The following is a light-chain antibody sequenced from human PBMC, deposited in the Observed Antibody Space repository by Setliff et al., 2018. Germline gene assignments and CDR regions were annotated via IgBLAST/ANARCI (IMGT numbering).Light chain of an antibody. CDR2: DAS. V-gene: IGKV3-20*01. Sequence: DIVLTQSPGTLSSSPGERVTLPCRASQSVSSSYFAWYQQKPGQAPRLLIYDASIRATGVPDRFSGSGSGTDFTLTISRLEPEDFAVYYCQQYGNSPWTFGLGTKVDIK. J-gene: IGKJ1*01. CDR3: QQYGNSPWT. CDR1: QSVSSSY.